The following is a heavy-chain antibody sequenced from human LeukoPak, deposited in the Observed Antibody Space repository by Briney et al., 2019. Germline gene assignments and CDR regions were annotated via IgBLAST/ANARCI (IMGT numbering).Heavy chain of an antibody. Sequence: PSETLSLTCAVFSGSFSDNYWSWFRQPPGKGLEWIGGINHSGSTNYNTSLESRVTMSVDTSKNQFSLKLRSVTAADTAVYYCARGRVTFDFWGQGTLATVSS. V-gene: IGHV4-34*01. CDR3: ARGRVTFDF. J-gene: IGHJ4*02. CDR1: SGSFSDNY. CDR2: INHSGST.